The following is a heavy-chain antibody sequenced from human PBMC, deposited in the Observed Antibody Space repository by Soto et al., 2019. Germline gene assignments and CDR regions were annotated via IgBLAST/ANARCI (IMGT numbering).Heavy chain of an antibody. CDR3: ATATATGGGAFDI. J-gene: IGHJ3*02. CDR2: ILVDGRT. V-gene: IGHV3-23*01. CDR1: GFICSSYD. Sequence: PGEFRRLSCAASGFICSSYDMSWVRQAPGKGLEWVSTILVDGRTFYVDSVKGRLTISRDNSKNTVYLQMNSLTAGDTAKYYCATATATGGGAFDICGQGTMVAVSS. D-gene: IGHD1-1*01.